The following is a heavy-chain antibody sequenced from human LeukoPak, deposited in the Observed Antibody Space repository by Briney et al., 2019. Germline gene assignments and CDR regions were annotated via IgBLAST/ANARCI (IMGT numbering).Heavy chain of an antibody. D-gene: IGHD1-26*01. Sequence: GGSLRLSCAASGFTFDDYGMSWVRQAPGKGLEWVSGINWNGGSTGYADSVKGRFTISRDNAKNSLYLQMNSLRAEDTALYYCAKGATIVGATRGAFDIWGQGTMVTVSS. CDR3: AKGATIVGATRGAFDI. J-gene: IGHJ3*02. V-gene: IGHV3-20*04. CDR2: INWNGGST. CDR1: GFTFDDYG.